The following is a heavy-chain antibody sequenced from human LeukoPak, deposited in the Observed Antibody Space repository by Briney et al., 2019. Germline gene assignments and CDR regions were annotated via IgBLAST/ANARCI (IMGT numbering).Heavy chain of an antibody. D-gene: IGHD4-17*01. V-gene: IGHV3-53*01. J-gene: IGHJ4*02. Sequence: GGSLRLSCAASGFTVSSNYMTWVRQAPGKGLEWVSVIYSGGSTYYADSVKGRFTISRDNSKNTLYLQMNSLRAEDTAVYYCARDRYGDYYFHYWGQGTLVTVSS. CDR2: IYSGGST. CDR3: ARDRYGDYYFHY. CDR1: GFTVSSNY.